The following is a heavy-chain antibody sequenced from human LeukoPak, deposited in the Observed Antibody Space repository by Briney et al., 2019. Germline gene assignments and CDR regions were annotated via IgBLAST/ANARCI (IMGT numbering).Heavy chain of an antibody. J-gene: IGHJ4*02. CDR3: ATDYGDYEPIDY. CDR2: ISFDGTNK. D-gene: IGHD4-17*01. Sequence: GGSLRLSCTASGVSLSNYAMHWVRRPPGRGLEWVAVISFDGTNKYYGDSVEGRFSVSRDNSKNTLYLQMNSLRPDDTAMYYCATDYGDYEPIDYWGQGTLVTVSS. V-gene: IGHV3-30*04. CDR1: GVSLSNYA.